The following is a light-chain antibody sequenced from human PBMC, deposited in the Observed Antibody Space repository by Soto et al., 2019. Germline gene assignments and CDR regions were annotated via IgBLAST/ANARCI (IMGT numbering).Light chain of an antibody. CDR1: KLGDKY. Sequence: SYELTQPPSVSVSPGQTASITCSGDKLGDKYACWYQQKPGQSPVLVIYQDSKRPSGIPERFSGYNSGNTATLTISGTQAMDEADYYCQAWDSSTGEVFGGGTKLTVL. J-gene: IGLJ2*01. V-gene: IGLV3-1*01. CDR2: QDS. CDR3: QAWDSSTGEV.